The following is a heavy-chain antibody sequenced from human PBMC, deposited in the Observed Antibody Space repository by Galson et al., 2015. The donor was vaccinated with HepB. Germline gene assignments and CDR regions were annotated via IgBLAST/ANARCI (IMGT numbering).Heavy chain of an antibody. CDR2: SYYRSKWYN. D-gene: IGHD5-12*01. CDR1: GDSVSTNIVA. CDR3: TRVRHLARGMDV. Sequence: CAISGDSVSTNIVAWNWIRQSPSRRLEWLGWSYYRSKWYNDSAVSVQSRITINPDTSRNQFSLQLNSVTPEDTGVYYCTRVRHLARGMDVWGQGTTVTVSS. J-gene: IGHJ6*02. V-gene: IGHV6-1*01.